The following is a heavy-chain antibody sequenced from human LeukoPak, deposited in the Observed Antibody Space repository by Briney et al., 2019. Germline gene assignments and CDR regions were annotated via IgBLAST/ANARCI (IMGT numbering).Heavy chain of an antibody. CDR2: ISSSSSTI. D-gene: IGHD3-10*01. V-gene: IGHV3-11*01. Sequence: GGSLRLSCAASGFTFTDYYMSWIRQAPGKGLEWVSHISSSSSTIYYVDSVKGRFTISRDNARNSLYLQLNSLRAEDTAVYYCATVTYYYGSGSYYFRYYYMDVWAKGPRSPSP. CDR1: GFTFTDYY. CDR3: ATVTYYYGSGSYYFRYYYMDV. J-gene: IGHJ6*03.